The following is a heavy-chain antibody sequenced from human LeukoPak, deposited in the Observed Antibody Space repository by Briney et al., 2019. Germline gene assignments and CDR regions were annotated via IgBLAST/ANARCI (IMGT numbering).Heavy chain of an antibody. Sequence: GESLKISCKGSEYIFTNDWIGWVRQMPGKGLEWMGMIYLGDSQTRYSPSFQGQVTISADKSISTAYLQWSSLKASDTAMYYRARRSYYYDSSGYYSPYYFDYWGQGTLVTVSS. CDR3: ARRSYYYDSSGYYSPYYFDY. V-gene: IGHV5-51*01. D-gene: IGHD3-22*01. CDR2: IYLGDSQT. CDR1: EYIFTNDW. J-gene: IGHJ4*02.